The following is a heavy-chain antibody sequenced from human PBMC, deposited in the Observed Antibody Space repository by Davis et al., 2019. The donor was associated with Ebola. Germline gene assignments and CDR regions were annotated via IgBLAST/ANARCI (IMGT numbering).Heavy chain of an antibody. J-gene: IGHJ4*02. CDR2: IKSKTDGGTT. V-gene: IGHV3-15*01. CDR1: GFTFSNSC. CDR3: TTDLLVWELLRTDVGY. D-gene: IGHD1-26*01. Sequence: GESLKISCAASGFTFSNSCMSWVRQAPGKGLEWVGRIKSKTDGGTTDYAAPVKGRFTISRDDSKNTLYLQMNSLKTEDTAVYYCTTDLLVWELLRTDVGYWGQGTLVTVSS.